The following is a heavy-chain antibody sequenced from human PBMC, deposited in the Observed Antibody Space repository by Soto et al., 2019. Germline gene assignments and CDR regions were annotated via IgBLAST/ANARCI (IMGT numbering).Heavy chain of an antibody. Sequence: EVQLLESGGGLVQPGGSLRLSCAASGFTFSSYAMSWVRQAPGKGLEWVSAISGSAGSTYYADSVKGRFTISRDNSKNTLYLQMNNLRAEGTAVYYCAKPTSAKLWYFDLWGRGTLVTVSS. J-gene: IGHJ2*01. V-gene: IGHV3-23*01. CDR1: GFTFSSYA. CDR2: ISGSAGST. CDR3: AKPTSAKLWYFDL.